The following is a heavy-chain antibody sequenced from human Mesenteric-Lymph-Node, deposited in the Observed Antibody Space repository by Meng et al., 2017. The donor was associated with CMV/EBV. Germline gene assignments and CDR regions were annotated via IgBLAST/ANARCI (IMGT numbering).Heavy chain of an antibody. Sequence: SETLSLTCTVSGGSINSYYWSWIRQPPGKGLEWIGYIYYSGTTNYNPSLKSRVTISVDTSKNQFSLDLRSVSAADTAVYYCAREFAGSHDYWGQGTLVTVSS. D-gene: IGHD6-13*01. CDR2: IYYSGTT. CDR3: AREFAGSHDY. V-gene: IGHV4-59*01. J-gene: IGHJ4*02. CDR1: GGSINSYY.